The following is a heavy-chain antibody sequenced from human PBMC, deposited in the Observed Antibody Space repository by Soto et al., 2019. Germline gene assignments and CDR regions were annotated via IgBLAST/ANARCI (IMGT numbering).Heavy chain of an antibody. J-gene: IGHJ4*02. D-gene: IGHD3-3*01. CDR3: ARSDFWSGYYTDY. V-gene: IGHV4-30-4*08. CDR2: VYYTGNT. CDR1: GGSISSGDYH. Sequence: SETLSLTCAVSGGSISSGDYHWSWIRQPPGKGLEWIGFVYYTGNTYYNPSLKSRVTISVDTSKNQFSLKLSFVTAADTAVYYCARSDFWSGYYTDYWGQGTLVTVSS.